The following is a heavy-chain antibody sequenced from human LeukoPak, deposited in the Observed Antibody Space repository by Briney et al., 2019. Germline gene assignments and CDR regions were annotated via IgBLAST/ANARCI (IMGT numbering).Heavy chain of an antibody. D-gene: IGHD1-1*01. CDR1: GGSISSYY. CDR3: ATRVLDPSPAYYYMDV. J-gene: IGHJ6*03. V-gene: IGHV4-4*09. Sequence: WETLSLTCTVPGGSISSYYWSWIRQPPGKGLEWIGYIYTSGSTNYNPSLKSRVTISVYPSKSQFSLKLSSVTAADTAVYYCATRVLDPSPAYYYMDVWGKGTTVTVSS. CDR2: IYTSGST.